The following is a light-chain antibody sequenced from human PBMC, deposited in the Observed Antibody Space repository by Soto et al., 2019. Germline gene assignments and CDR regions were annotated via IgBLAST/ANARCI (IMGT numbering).Light chain of an antibody. CDR3: QSFDSSLSAYV. Sequence: QSVLTQPPSVSGAPGQRVAISCTGSSCNIGAGYDVHWYQQLPGTAPKLLIYANTNRPSGVPERFSGSKSGTSASLAITGLQTEDEADYYCQSFDSSLSAYVFGTGTKVTVL. CDR2: ANT. V-gene: IGLV1-40*01. J-gene: IGLJ1*01. CDR1: SCNIGAGYD.